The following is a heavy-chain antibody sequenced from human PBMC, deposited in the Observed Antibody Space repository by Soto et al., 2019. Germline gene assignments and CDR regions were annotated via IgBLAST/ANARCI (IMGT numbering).Heavy chain of an antibody. V-gene: IGHV1-18*01. CDR2: ISAYNGNT. Sequence: QVQLVQSGAEVKKPGASVKVSCKASGYTFTSYGISWVRQAPGQGLEWMRWISAYNGNTNYAQKLQGRVTMTTDTSTSTAYMELRSLRSDDTAVYYCARDPDYDILTGPDFDYWGQGTLVTVSS. CDR1: GYTFTSYG. D-gene: IGHD3-9*01. J-gene: IGHJ4*02. CDR3: ARDPDYDILTGPDFDY.